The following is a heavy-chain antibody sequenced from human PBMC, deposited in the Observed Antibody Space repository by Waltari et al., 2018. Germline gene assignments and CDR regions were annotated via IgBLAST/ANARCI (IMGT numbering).Heavy chain of an antibody. CDR3: ASLDKLVYSASGTSVFDY. CDR1: GGTFSSYA. CDR2: IIPIFDNA. D-gene: IGHD3-10*01. J-gene: IGHJ4*02. V-gene: IGHV1-69*01. Sequence: QVQLVQSGAEVKKPGSSVKVSCKASGGTFSSYAISWVRQAPGQGLEWMGGIIPIFDNANDAQKFQVRVTITAGEAASTAYMELGILRSEDTALSCCASLDKLVYSASGTSVFDYWGQGTLVTVSS.